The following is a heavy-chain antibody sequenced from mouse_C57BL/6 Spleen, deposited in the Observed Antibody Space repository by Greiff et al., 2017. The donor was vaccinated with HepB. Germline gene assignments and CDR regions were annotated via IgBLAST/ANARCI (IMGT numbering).Heavy chain of an antibody. D-gene: IGHD2-4*01. CDR1: GFTFSDYG. V-gene: IGHV5-17*01. CDR3: AGGLRAWFAY. Sequence: DVKLVESGGGLVKPGGSLKLSCAASGFTFSDYGMHWVRQAPEKGLEWVAYISSGSSTIYYADTVKGRFTISRDNAKNTLFLQMTSLRSEDTAMYYCAGGLRAWFAYWGQGTLVTVSA. CDR2: ISSGSSTI. J-gene: IGHJ3*01.